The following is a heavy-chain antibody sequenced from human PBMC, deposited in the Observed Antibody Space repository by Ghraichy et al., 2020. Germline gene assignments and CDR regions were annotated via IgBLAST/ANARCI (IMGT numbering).Heavy chain of an antibody. CDR3: ARDRAYGSGSFDC. Sequence: GGSLRLSCAASGFTFSSYNMNWVRQAPGKGLEWVSSITSSSSYIYYADSVKGRFTISRDSAKNSLYLQMNSLRAEDTAVYYCARDRAYGSGSFDCWGQGTLVTVSS. D-gene: IGHD3-10*01. CDR1: GFTFSSYN. J-gene: IGHJ4*02. V-gene: IGHV3-21*01. CDR2: ITSSSSYI.